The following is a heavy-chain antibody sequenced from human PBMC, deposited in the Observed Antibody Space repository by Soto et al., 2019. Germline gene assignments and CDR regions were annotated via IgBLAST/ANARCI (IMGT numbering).Heavy chain of an antibody. D-gene: IGHD3-9*01. J-gene: IGHJ5*02. CDR3: ARTYYEILTGYSNYFDP. V-gene: IGHV1-2*02. CDR1: GYPFPAYY. Sequence: QVQLVQSGPEVKKPGASLKVSCKASGYPFPAYYLHWVRQAPGQGPEWMGWINPDSGSTHYAKKFEGRVSLTRDTSIATAYMELTRLTSDDSAIYYCARTYYEILTGYSNYFDPGGQGTLVTVSS. CDR2: INPDSGST.